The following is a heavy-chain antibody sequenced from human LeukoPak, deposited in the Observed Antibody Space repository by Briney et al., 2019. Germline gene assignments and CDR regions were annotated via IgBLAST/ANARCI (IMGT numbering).Heavy chain of an antibody. J-gene: IGHJ6*03. CDR1: GYSISSGYY. V-gene: IGHV4-38-2*02. D-gene: IGHD5-12*01. Sequence: SETLSLTCTVSGYSISSGYYWGWIRQPPGKGLEWIGSIYHSGSTYYNPSLKSRVTISVDTSKNQFSLKLSSVTAADTAVYYCARLKWRSPYYMDVWGKGTTVTISS. CDR3: ARLKWRSPYYMDV. CDR2: IYHSGST.